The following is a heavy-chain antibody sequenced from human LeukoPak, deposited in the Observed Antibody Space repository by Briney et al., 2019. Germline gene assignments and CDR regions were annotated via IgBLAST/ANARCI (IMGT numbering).Heavy chain of an antibody. CDR1: GYTFTSYA. CDR2: INTNTGNP. CDR3: ARDPLLSYSSGWGYFDY. J-gene: IGHJ4*02. Sequence: ASVKVSCKASGYTFTSYAMNWVRQAPGQGLEWMGWINTNTGNPTYAQGFTGRFVFSLDTSVSTAYLQISSLKAEDTAVYYCARDPLLSYSSGWGYFDYWGQGTLVTVSS. D-gene: IGHD6-19*01. V-gene: IGHV7-4-1*02.